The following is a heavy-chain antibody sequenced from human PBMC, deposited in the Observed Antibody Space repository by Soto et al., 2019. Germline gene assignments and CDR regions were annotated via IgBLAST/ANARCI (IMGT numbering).Heavy chain of an antibody. CDR1: GGSVSTSFFY. J-gene: IGHJ4*02. CDR2: IYYSGRT. CDR3: ARVVAGSNWYYFDY. D-gene: IGHD1-20*01. V-gene: IGHV4-39*01. Sequence: SETLSLTCTVSGGSVSTSFFYWGWIRQPPGKELEWIGSIYYSGRTYYNPSLKSRVTISVDTSKNQFSLKLSSVTAADTAVYYCARVVAGSNWYYFDYWGQGTLVTVS.